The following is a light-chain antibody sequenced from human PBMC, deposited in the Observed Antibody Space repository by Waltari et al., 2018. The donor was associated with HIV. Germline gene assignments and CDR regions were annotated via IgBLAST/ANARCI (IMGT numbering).Light chain of an antibody. Sequence: QSVLTTHPSAFGTPGQRATLSRSGSSSSIGKYTINRYRQPQGLAPKTPIYSNNPRPSGDPDRFSGSRSGTSASLAISGLQSEDEADYSCSTWDASLNGWVFGGGTKLTVL. J-gene: IGLJ3*02. CDR2: SNN. CDR1: SSSIGKYT. CDR3: STWDASLNGWV. V-gene: IGLV1-44*01.